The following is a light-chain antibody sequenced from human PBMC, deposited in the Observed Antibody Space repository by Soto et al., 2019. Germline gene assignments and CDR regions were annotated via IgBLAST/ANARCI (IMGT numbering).Light chain of an antibody. J-gene: IGKJ1*01. CDR3: QHYNSYSEA. CDR2: KAS. Sequence: DIQMTQSPSTLSGSVGDRVTITCRASQTISSWLAWYQQKPGKAPKLQIYKASTLKSGVPSRFGGSGSGTEFTLTISSLQPDDFATYYCQHYNSYSEAFGQGTKVDIK. CDR1: QTISSW. V-gene: IGKV1-5*03.